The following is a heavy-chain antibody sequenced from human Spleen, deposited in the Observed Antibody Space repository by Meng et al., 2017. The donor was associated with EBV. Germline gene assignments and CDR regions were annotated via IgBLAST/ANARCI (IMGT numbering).Heavy chain of an antibody. J-gene: IGHJ5*02. CDR2: IFWDADE. V-gene: IGHV2-5*02. CDR1: GISLNNRGVG. Sequence: QITLKESGATLVKPTKTLTRTCNFSGISLNNRGVGVAWIRQPPGKALEWLAVIFWDADERYSPSLKNRLTITRDTSKSQVVLTMTSVDPVDTATYYCAHTVSGAGWFDTWGQGTLVTVSS. CDR3: AHTVSGAGWFDT. D-gene: IGHD5-12*01.